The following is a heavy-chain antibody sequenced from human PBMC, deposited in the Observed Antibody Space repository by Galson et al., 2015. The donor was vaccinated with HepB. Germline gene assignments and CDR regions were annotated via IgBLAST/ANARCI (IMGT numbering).Heavy chain of an antibody. J-gene: IGHJ4*02. V-gene: IGHV3-30*04. D-gene: IGHD2-2*01. CDR2: ISYDGSNK. Sequence: SLRLSCAASGFTFSSYAMHWVRQAPGKGLEWVAVISYDGSNKYYADSVKGRFIISRDNSKNTLYLQMNSLRAEDTAVYYCARGRIVVVPAAPDYWGQGTLVTVSS. CDR1: GFTFSSYA. CDR3: ARGRIVVVPAAPDY.